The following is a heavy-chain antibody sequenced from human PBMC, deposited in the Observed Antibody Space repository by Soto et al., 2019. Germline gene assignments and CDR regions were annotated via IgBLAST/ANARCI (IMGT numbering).Heavy chain of an antibody. CDR1: GFTFSSYA. D-gene: IGHD6-13*01. CDR3: AKGGYSSSWYLGY. V-gene: IGHV3-23*01. CDR2: ISGSGGST. Sequence: EVQLLESGGGLVQPGGSLRLSCAASGFTFSSYAMSWVRQAPGKGLEWVSAISGSGGSTYYADSVKGRFTISRDNSQNPLYLQRNSLRAEDTAVYYCAKGGYSSSWYLGYWGQGTLVTVSS. J-gene: IGHJ4*02.